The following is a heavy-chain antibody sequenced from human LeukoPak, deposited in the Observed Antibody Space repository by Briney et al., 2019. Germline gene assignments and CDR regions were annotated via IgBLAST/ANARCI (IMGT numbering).Heavy chain of an antibody. CDR2: ISSSSSYI. V-gene: IGHV3-21*01. D-gene: IGHD4/OR15-4a*01. J-gene: IGHJ4*02. CDR1: GFTFSSYS. Sequence: GGSLRLSCAASGFTFSSYSMDWVRQAPGKGLEWVSSISSSSSYIYYADSVKGRFTISRDNAKNSLYLQMNSLRAEDTAVYYCARDLYGGNPFDYWGQGTLVTVSS. CDR3: ARDLYGGNPFDY.